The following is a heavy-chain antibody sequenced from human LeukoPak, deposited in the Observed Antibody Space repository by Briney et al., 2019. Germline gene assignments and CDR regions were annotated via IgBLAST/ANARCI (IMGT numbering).Heavy chain of an antibody. D-gene: IGHD2-15*01. V-gene: IGHV3-48*03. CDR2: ISSSGSTI. CDR1: GFTFSSYE. Sequence: GGSLRLSCAASGFTFSSYEMNWVRQAPGKGLEWGSYISSSGSTIYYADSVKGRFTISRDNAKNSLYLQMNSLRAEDTAVYYCARDKGKIYCSGGSCYPPAPYFSFDLWGRGTLVTVSS. CDR3: ARDKGKIYCSGGSCYPPAPYFSFDL. J-gene: IGHJ2*01.